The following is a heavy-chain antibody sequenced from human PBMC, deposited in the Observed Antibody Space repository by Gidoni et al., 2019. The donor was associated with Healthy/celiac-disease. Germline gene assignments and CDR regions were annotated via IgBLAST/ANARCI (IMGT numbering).Heavy chain of an antibody. J-gene: IGHJ4*02. CDR1: GYTFTSYY. D-gene: IGHD1-26*01. Sequence: QVQLVQSGAEVKKPGASVKVSCKASGYTFTSYYMHWVRQAPVQGLEWMGIINPSGGSTSYAQKFQGRVTMTRDTSTSTVYMELSSLRSEDTAVYYCARDQEWELLQGYFDYWGQGTLVTVSS. CDR2: INPSGGST. V-gene: IGHV1-46*03. CDR3: ARDQEWELLQGYFDY.